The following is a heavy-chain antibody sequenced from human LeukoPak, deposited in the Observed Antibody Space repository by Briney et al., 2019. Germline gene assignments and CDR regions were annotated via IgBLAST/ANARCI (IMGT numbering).Heavy chain of an antibody. D-gene: IGHD1-26*01. CDR1: GFTFSSYA. CDR2: ISGSGGST. CDR3: AKRGLLLDYYYYYMDV. V-gene: IGHV3-23*01. J-gene: IGHJ6*03. Sequence: GGSLRLSCAASGFTFSSYAMSWVRQAPGKGLEWVSAISGSGGSTYYADSVKGRFTISRDNSKNTLYLQMNSLRAEDTAVYYCAKRGLLLDYYYYYMDVWGKGTTVTVSS.